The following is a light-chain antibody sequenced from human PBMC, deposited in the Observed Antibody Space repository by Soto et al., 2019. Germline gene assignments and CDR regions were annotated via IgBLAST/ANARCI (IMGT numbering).Light chain of an antibody. CDR1: ISDVGAYIF. CDR3: ASFAGGTYV. Sequence: QCSLTQPPSASGSPGQSFTISCTGTISDVGAYIFVSWYQQHPGKAPKLMVYDVNRRPPGVPDRFFGSKSGNTASLTVSGLQAEDEADYYCASFAGGTYVFGTGTKVTVL. J-gene: IGLJ1*01. V-gene: IGLV2-8*01. CDR2: DVN.